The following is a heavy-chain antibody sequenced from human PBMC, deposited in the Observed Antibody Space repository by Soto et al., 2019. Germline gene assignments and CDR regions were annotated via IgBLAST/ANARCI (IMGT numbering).Heavy chain of an antibody. Sequence: EVQLLESGGGLVQPGGSLRLSCADSGFTFSNYAMSWVRQAPGKGLEWVSGISSVGTTTYYADSVKGRFTISRDNFKRTLDLQLSSLRAADTATYYCARAGDYDFWSCLLFYGMAGWGQATAVTFSS. CDR3: ARAGDYDFWSCLLFYGMAG. D-gene: IGHD3-3*01. J-gene: IGHJ6*02. CDR1: GFTFSNYA. CDR2: ISSVGTTT. V-gene: IGHV3-23*01.